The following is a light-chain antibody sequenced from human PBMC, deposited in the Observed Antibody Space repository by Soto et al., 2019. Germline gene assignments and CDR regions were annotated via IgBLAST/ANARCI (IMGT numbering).Light chain of an antibody. V-gene: IGLV2-14*03. Sequence: QSALTQPASVSGSPGLSITMSCTGTRSDIGAYNFVSWYQQHPGEVPKLILYDVNVRPSGVSNRFSGSKSGNTASLTISGLQAEDEADYYCTSWTTSTTMIFGGGTKVTVL. CDR3: TSWTTSTTMI. CDR2: DVN. CDR1: RSDIGAYNF. J-gene: IGLJ2*01.